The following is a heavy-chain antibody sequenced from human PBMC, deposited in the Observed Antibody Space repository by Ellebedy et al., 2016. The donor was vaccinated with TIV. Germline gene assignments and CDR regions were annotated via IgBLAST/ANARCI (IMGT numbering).Heavy chain of an antibody. CDR3: AKGYGDYLDYFDY. CDR1: GFTFSDYY. J-gene: IGHJ4*02. Sequence: GESLKISXAASGFTFSDYYMSWIRQAPGKGLEWVSAISGSGGSTYYADSVKGRFTISRDNSKNTLYLQMNSLRTEDTALYYCAKGYGDYLDYFDYWGQGTLVTVSS. CDR2: ISGSGGST. V-gene: IGHV3-23*01. D-gene: IGHD4-17*01.